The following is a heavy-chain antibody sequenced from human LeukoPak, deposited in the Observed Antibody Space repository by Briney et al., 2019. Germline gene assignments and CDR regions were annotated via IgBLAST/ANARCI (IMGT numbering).Heavy chain of an antibody. CDR1: GFTFSSYG. CDR3: AKDRDYYGSGNIWGEFDY. D-gene: IGHD3-10*01. J-gene: IGHJ4*02. CDR2: IRYDGSNK. V-gene: IGHV3-30*02. Sequence: GGSLRPSCAASGFTFSSYGMHWVRQAPGKGLEWVAFIRYDGSNKYYADSVKGRFTISRDNSKNTLYLQMNSLRAEDTAVYYCAKDRDYYGSGNIWGEFDYWGQGTLVTVSS.